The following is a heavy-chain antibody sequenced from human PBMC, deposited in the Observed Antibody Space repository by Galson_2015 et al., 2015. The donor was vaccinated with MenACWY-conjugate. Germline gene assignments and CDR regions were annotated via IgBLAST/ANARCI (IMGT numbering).Heavy chain of an antibody. D-gene: IGHD2-2*01. Sequence: SLRLSCAASGFTFSSYAMSWVRQAPGKGLEWVSAISGSGGSTYYADSVKGRFTISRDNSKNTLYLQMNGLRAEDTAVYYCAKDPNIVVVPAATFDYWGQGTLVTVSS. CDR2: ISGSGGST. J-gene: IGHJ4*02. V-gene: IGHV3-23*01. CDR3: AKDPNIVVVPAATFDY. CDR1: GFTFSSYA.